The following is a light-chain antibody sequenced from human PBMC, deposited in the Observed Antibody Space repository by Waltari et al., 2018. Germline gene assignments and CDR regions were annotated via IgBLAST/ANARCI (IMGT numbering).Light chain of an antibody. CDR3: QHYVRLPVT. J-gene: IGKJ1*01. Sequence: EIVLTQSPGTLSLSPGERATLSCWASQSVGRALAWYQQKRGQAPRLLIYGASTRASGIPDRFSGSGSGTDFSLTINRLEPEDCAVYYCQHYVRLPVTFGQGTKVEIK. CDR1: QSVGRA. V-gene: IGKV3-20*01. CDR2: GAS.